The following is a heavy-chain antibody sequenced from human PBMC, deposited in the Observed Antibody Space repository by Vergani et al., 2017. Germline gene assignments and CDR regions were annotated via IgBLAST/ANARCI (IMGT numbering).Heavy chain of an antibody. CDR3: SKDGQCTAAWERGYLLVLHV. Sequence: LESGGGLVQPGGSIRLSCFGSGFTFSTFNMHWVRQIPGKGLEYISGISSDGKSTNYAKSVKGRFIVTRDNSKNSLHLQMGNLRVEDTGIYYCSKDGQCTAAWERGYLLVLHVWRQETTVSVSS. D-gene: IGHD1-26*01. V-gene: IGHV3-64*01. CDR2: ISSDGKST. J-gene: IGHJ6*02. CDR1: GFTFSTFN.